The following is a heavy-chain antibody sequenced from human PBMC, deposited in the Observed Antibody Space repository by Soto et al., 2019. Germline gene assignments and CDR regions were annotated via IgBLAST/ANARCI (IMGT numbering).Heavy chain of an antibody. J-gene: IGHJ4*02. CDR2: INWKSDI. D-gene: IGHD3-16*01. CDR1: GFTFDDNA. CDR3: AISQDRGGRTTFIY. V-gene: IGHV3-9*01. Sequence: PGGSLRLSCAVSGFTFDDNAMHWVRQAPEKGLEWVSGINWKSDIGYADSVKSRFTISRDNAENSLYLQMNSLRAEDTALYYCAISQDRGGRTTFIYWGQGTQVTVSS.